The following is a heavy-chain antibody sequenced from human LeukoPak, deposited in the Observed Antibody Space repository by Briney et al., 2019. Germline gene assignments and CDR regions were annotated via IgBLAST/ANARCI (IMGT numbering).Heavy chain of an antibody. Sequence: PGGSLRLSCAASGFTFDDYTMHWVRQAPGKGLEWVSLISWDGGSTYYADSVKGRFTISRDNSKNSLYLQMNSLRTEDTALYYCAKDYYGDYEGGHFDYWGQGTLVTVSS. J-gene: IGHJ4*02. V-gene: IGHV3-43*01. CDR3: AKDYYGDYEGGHFDY. D-gene: IGHD4-17*01. CDR1: GFTFDDYT. CDR2: ISWDGGST.